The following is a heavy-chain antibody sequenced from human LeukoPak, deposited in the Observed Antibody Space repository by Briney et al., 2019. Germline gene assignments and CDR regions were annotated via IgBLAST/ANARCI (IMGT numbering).Heavy chain of an antibody. Sequence: SETLSLTCTVSSGSISSYYWSWIRQPPGKGLEWIGYIYYSGSTNYNPSLKSRVTISVDTSKNQFSLKLSSVTAADTAVYYCARELRYFDYWGQGTLVTVSS. J-gene: IGHJ4*02. D-gene: IGHD4-17*01. CDR2: IYYSGST. CDR1: SGSISSYY. V-gene: IGHV4-59*01. CDR3: ARELRYFDY.